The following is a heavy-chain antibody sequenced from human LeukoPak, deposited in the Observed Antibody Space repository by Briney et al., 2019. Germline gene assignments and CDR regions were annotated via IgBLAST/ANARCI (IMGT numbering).Heavy chain of an antibody. V-gene: IGHV4-39*07. J-gene: IGHJ5*02. CDR2: INHSGST. CDR3: APRSIAAAEGWFDP. D-gene: IGHD6-13*01. CDR1: SGSISSSPYY. Sequence: SETLSLTCTVSSGSISSSPYYWSWIRQPPGKGLEWIGEINHSGSTNYNPSLKSRVTISVDTSKNQFSLKLSSVTAADTAVYYCAPRSIAAAEGWFDPWGQGTLVTVSS.